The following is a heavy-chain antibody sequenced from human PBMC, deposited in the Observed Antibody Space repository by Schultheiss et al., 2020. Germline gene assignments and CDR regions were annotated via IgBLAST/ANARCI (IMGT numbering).Heavy chain of an antibody. CDR1: GGTFSSYA. J-gene: IGHJ4*02. CDR3: ARVLSPDTAMVWGTVGY. CDR2: INPSGGST. V-gene: IGHV1-46*01. Sequence: ASVKVSCKASGGTFSSYAISWVRQAPGQGLEWMGIINPSGGSTSYAQKFQGRVTMTRDTSTSTVYMELSSLRSEATAVYYCARVLSPDTAMVWGTVGYWGQGTLVTVSS. D-gene: IGHD5-18*01.